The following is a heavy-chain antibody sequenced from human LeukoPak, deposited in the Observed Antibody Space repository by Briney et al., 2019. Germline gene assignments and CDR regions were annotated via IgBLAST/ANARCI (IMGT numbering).Heavy chain of an antibody. Sequence: GASVKVSCKASGYTFTGYYMHWVRQAPGQGLEWMGWINPNSGGTNYAQKFQGRVTMTRDTSISTAYMELSRLRSDDTAVYYCARPRTDYYDSSGYYYFDYWGQGTLVTVSS. V-gene: IGHV1-2*02. CDR1: GYTFTGYY. CDR2: INPNSGGT. D-gene: IGHD3-22*01. CDR3: ARPRTDYYDSSGYYYFDY. J-gene: IGHJ4*02.